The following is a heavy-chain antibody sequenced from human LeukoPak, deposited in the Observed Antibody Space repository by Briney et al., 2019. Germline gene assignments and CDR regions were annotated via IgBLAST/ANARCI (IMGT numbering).Heavy chain of an antibody. CDR2: IIPIFGTA. CDR1: GGTFSSYA. CDR3: TTDLGLVVPAAMTK. D-gene: IGHD2-2*01. Sequence: GASVKVSCKASGGTFSSYAISWVRQAPGQGLEWMGGIIPIFGTANYAQKFQGRVTITADESTSTAYMELSSLRSEDTAVYYCTTDLGLVVPAAMTKWGQGTLVTVSS. V-gene: IGHV1-69*13. J-gene: IGHJ4*02.